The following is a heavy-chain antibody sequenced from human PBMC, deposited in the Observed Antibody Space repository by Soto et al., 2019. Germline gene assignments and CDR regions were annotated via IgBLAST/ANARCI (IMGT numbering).Heavy chain of an antibody. CDR1: GFTFSSYA. D-gene: IGHD4-17*01. CDR2: ISSNGGST. J-gene: IGHJ3*02. CDR3: ARATTSRLVNAFDI. Sequence: EVQLVESGGGLVQPGGSLRLSCAASGFTFSSYAMHWVRQAPGKGLEYVSAISSNGGSTYYANSVKGRFTISRDNSKNTLYLQMGSLRAEDMAVYYCARATTSRLVNAFDIWGQGTMVTVSS. V-gene: IGHV3-64*01.